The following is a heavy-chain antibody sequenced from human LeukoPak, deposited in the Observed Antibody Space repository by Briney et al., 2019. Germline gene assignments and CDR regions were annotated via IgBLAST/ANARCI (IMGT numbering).Heavy chain of an antibody. D-gene: IGHD1-26*01. CDR3: TRSGSYSY. CDR2: IRSKAYGGTT. CDR1: GFTFSSNG. Sequence: AGGSLRLSCAVSGFTFSSNGMHWVRQAPGKGLEWVGFIRSKAYGGTTEYAASVKGRFTISRDDSKSIAYLQMNSLKTEDTAVYYCTRSGSYSYWGQGTLVTVSS. J-gene: IGHJ4*02. V-gene: IGHV3-49*04.